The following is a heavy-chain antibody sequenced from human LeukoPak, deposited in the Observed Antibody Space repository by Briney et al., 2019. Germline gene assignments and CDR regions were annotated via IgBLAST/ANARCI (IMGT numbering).Heavy chain of an antibody. CDR2: IYISGST. Sequence: SETLSLTCTVSGGSISSYYWSWIRQPAGKGLEWIGRIYISGSTNYNPSLKSRVTMSVDTSKNQFSLKVTSVTAADTAVYYCASEVAVSDTSPHYFDHWGQGTLVTVSS. CDR3: ASEVAVSDTSPHYFDH. CDR1: GGSISSYY. J-gene: IGHJ4*02. D-gene: IGHD6-19*01. V-gene: IGHV4-4*07.